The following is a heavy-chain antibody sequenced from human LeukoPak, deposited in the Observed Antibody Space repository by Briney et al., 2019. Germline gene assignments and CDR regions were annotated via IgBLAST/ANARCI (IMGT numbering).Heavy chain of an antibody. V-gene: IGHV3-30*18. D-gene: IGHD6-13*01. J-gene: IGHJ3*02. CDR3: AKDREGRRSSSWHYGAFDI. Sequence: GGSLRLSCAASGFTFSSYGLHWVRQAPGKGLEWVAVISYDGSNKYYADSVKGRFTIYRDNSKNTLYLQMNSLRAEDTAVYYCAKDREGRRSSSWHYGAFDIWGQGTMVTVSS. CDR1: GFTFSSYG. CDR2: ISYDGSNK.